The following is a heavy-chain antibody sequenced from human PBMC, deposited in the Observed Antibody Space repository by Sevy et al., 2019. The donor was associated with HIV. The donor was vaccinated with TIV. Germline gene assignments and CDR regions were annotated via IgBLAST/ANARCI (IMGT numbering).Heavy chain of an antibody. Sequence: ASVKVSCKASGYTFTSYDINWVRQATGQGLEWMGWMNPNSGNTGYAQKFQGRVTMTRNTSISTAYMELSSLRSEDTAMYYCARGRIAAAGTGGGGSYLGYYYYGMDVWGQGTTVTVSS. CDR2: MNPNSGNT. J-gene: IGHJ6*02. CDR3: ARGRIAAAGTGGGGSYLGYYYYGMDV. V-gene: IGHV1-8*01. CDR1: GYTFTSYD. D-gene: IGHD6-13*01.